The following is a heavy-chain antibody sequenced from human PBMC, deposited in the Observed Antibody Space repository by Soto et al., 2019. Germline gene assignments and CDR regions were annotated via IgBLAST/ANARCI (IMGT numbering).Heavy chain of an antibody. CDR3: PMSSSWTPDAFDI. V-gene: IGHV4-30-2*03. CDR2: IYYSGST. Sequence: SETLSLTSAVSGGSISSGGYSWSWIRQPPGKGLEWIGCIYYSGSTYYNPSLKSRVTISVDTSKNQFSLKLSSVTAADTAVYYCPMSSSWTPDAFDIWGQGTMVTVSS. J-gene: IGHJ3*02. D-gene: IGHD6-13*01. CDR1: GGSISSGGYS.